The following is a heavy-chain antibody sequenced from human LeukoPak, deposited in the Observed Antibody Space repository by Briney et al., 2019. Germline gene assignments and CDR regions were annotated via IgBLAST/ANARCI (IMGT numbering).Heavy chain of an antibody. J-gene: IGHJ6*03. D-gene: IGHD1-26*01. CDR2: INPNSGGA. CDR1: GYTFTSYY. V-gene: IGHV1-2*02. CDR3: ARVPTGSYPRYYMDV. Sequence: ASVTVSCKTSGYTFTSYYVHWVRQAPGQGLEWMGWINPNSGGAKYAQKFHGRVTMTRDTSISTAYMELSRLRSDDTAVYFCARVPTGSYPRYYMDVWGKGTTVTISS.